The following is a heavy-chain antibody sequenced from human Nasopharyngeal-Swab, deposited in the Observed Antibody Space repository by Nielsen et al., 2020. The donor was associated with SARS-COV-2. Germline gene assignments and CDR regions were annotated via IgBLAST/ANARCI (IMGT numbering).Heavy chain of an antibody. V-gene: IGHV3-21*01. D-gene: IGHD5-18*01. Sequence: DSVKGRFTISRDNAKNSLYLQMNSLRAEDTAVYFCVKGDTATSDYYYGMDVWGQGTTVTVSS. CDR3: VKGDTATSDYYYGMDV. J-gene: IGHJ6*02.